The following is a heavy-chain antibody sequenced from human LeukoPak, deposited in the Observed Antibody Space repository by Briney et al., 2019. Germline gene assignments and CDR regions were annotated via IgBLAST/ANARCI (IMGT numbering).Heavy chain of an antibody. CDR2: ISWNSGSI. D-gene: IGHD4-17*01. Sequence: PGGSLRLSCAASGFSFSGYWMHWVRHAPGKGLEWVSGISWNSGSIGYADSVKGRFTISRDNAKNSLYLQMNSLRAEDTALYYCAKDTKDYEGFYYFDYWGQGTLVTVSS. CDR3: AKDTKDYEGFYYFDY. V-gene: IGHV3-9*01. J-gene: IGHJ4*02. CDR1: GFSFSGYW.